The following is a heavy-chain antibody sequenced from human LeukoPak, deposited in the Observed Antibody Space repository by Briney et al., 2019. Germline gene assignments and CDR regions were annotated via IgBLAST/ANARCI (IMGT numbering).Heavy chain of an antibody. CDR3: AKDRVYGGNAGWFDP. CDR2: ISGRADIT. CDR1: GFTFDSYA. J-gene: IGHJ5*02. D-gene: IGHD4-23*01. V-gene: IGHV3-23*01. Sequence: GGSLRLSCAASGFTFDSYAMTWVRQAPGKGLECVSTISGRADITYYADSVKGRFTISRDNSKNTVHLQMATLRADDTAVYYCAKDRVYGGNAGWFDPWGQGTLVTVSS.